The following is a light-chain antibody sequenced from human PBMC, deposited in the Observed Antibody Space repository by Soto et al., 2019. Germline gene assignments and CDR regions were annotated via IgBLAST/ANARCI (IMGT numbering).Light chain of an antibody. V-gene: IGLV3-21*04. Sequence: SYELTQPPSVSVAPGKTARLTCGGNNIGSKNVHWSQQKPGQAPVLVIYYDSDRPSGIPERFSGSNSGNTATLTIGRVEAGDEADYYCQVWDTSSVVFGGGTKLTVL. CDR2: YDS. CDR3: QVWDTSSVV. J-gene: IGLJ2*01. CDR1: NIGSKN.